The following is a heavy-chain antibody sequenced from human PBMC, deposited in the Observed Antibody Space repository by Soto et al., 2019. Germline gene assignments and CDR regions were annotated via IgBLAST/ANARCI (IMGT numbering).Heavy chain of an antibody. CDR2: ISPNNGHT. D-gene: IGHD3-3*01. CDR3: ARDQLHFLDYYFEN. CDR1: GYTFINYG. J-gene: IGHJ4*02. Sequence: ASVKVSCKASGYTFINYGISWVRQAPGQGLEWLGWISPNNGHTKYARKFQDRITMTTDTSTTTAYLELRSLRSDDTAVYFRARDQLHFLDYYFENWGQGALVTVYS. V-gene: IGHV1-18*01.